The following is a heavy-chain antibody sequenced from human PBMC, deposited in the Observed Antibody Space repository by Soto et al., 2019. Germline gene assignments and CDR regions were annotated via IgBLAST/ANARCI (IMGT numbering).Heavy chain of an antibody. CDR2: ISSSSSTI. Sequence: PGGSLRLSCAASGFTFSSYSMNWVRQAPGKGLEWVSYISSSSSTIYYADSVKGRFTISRDNAKNSLYLQMNSLRAEDTAVYYYECANYYGSTGDFDYWGQGTLVTVSS. V-gene: IGHV3-48*01. CDR3: ECANYYGSTGDFDY. CDR1: GFTFSSYS. J-gene: IGHJ4*02. D-gene: IGHD3-10*01.